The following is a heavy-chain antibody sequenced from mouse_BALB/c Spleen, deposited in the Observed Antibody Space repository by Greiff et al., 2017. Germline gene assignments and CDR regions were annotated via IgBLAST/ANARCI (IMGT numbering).Heavy chain of an antibody. CDR3: ARDNTTVVATDWYFDV. J-gene: IGHJ1*01. CDR2: IRNKANGYTT. V-gene: IGHV7-3*02. CDR1: GFTFTDYY. Sequence: EVKLVESGGGLVQPGGSLRLSCATSGFTFTDYYMSWVRQPPGKALEWLGFIRNKANGYTTEYSASVKGRFTISRDNSQSILYLQMNTLRAEDSATYYCARDNTTVVATDWYFDVWGAGTTVTVSS. D-gene: IGHD1-1*01.